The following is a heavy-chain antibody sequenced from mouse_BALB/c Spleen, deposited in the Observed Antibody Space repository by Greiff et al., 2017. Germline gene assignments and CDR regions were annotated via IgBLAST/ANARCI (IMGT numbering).Heavy chain of an antibody. Sequence: LQESGAELVKPGASVKLSCKASGYTFTSYYMYWVKQRPGQGLEWIGEINPSNGGTNFNEKFKSKATLTVDKSSSTAYMQLSSLTSEDSAVYYCTRFGGLLRAMDYWGQGTSVTVSS. D-gene: IGHD2-3*01. CDR3: TRFGGLLRAMDY. V-gene: IGHV1S81*02. CDR1: GYTFTSYY. J-gene: IGHJ4*01. CDR2: INPSNGGT.